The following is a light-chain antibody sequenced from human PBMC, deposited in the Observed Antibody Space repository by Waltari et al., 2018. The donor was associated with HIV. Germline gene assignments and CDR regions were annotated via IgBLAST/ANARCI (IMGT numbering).Light chain of an antibody. V-gene: IGLV3-1*01. CDR3: QAWDSSTVV. CDR1: KLGDKY. Sequence: SYDLTQPPSVSVSPGQTASITCSGDKLGDKYACWYQQKPGQSPVQVIFQDSKRPSGIPERFSGSNSGNTATLTICGTQAMDEADYYCQAWDSSTVVFGGGTKLTVL. CDR2: QDS. J-gene: IGLJ2*01.